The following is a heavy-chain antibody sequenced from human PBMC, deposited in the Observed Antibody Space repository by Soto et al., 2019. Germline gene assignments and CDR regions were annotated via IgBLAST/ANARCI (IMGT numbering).Heavy chain of an antibody. CDR3: AESARYCSGADCRA. J-gene: IGHJ5*02. CDR1: GFPFSSRA. Sequence: EVQLLESGGGLVQPGGSLRLSCAASGFPFSSRAMSWVRQAPGKGLEWVSAISGSGTITYYADSVKGRFTISRDTSKNPLYLQMNSLRADDTAVYYCAESARYCSGADCRAWGQGTLVTVSS. CDR2: ISGSGTIT. V-gene: IGHV3-23*01. D-gene: IGHD2-15*01.